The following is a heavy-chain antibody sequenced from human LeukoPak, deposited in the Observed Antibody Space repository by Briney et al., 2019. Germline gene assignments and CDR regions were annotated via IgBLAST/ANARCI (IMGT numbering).Heavy chain of an antibody. J-gene: IGHJ3*02. CDR1: GFTFSSYS. Sequence: PGGSLRLSCAASGFTFSSYSMNWVRQAPGKGLEWVSSISSSSSYIYYADSVKGRFTISRDNSKNTLYLQMNSLRAEDTAVYYCARVKVRVGATGAFDIWGQGTMVTVSS. CDR2: ISSSSSYI. D-gene: IGHD1-26*01. CDR3: ARVKVRVGATGAFDI. V-gene: IGHV3-21*01.